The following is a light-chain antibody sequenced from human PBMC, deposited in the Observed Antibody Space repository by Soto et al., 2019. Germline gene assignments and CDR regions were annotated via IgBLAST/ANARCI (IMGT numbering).Light chain of an antibody. V-gene: IGKV3-15*01. J-gene: IGKJ5*01. CDR2: DAS. Sequence: EIVMTQSPATLSVSPVERATFSCSASQSVSSDLAWYQQKPGQAPRLLVYDASTRATGIPARFSGSGSGTEFTLTISSLQSEDFAVYYCQQYNNWPPITFSQGTRLEIK. CDR3: QQYNNWPPIT. CDR1: QSVSSD.